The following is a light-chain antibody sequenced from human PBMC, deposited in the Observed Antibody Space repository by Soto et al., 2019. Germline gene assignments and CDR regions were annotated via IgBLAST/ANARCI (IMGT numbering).Light chain of an antibody. CDR2: AAS. J-gene: IGKJ1*01. Sequence: EVLLTQSPGTLSLSPGDRATLSCRASQTVSSSYLAWYQQKPGQAPRLLIYAASSRATGIPDRFSGSGSGTDFTLTISSLEPEDFAVYYCQQRSNWPQTFGQGTKVDIK. CDR1: QTVSSSY. V-gene: IGKV3D-20*02. CDR3: QQRSNWPQT.